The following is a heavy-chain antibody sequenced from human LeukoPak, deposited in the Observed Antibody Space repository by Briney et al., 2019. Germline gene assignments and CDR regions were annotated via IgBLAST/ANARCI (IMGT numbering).Heavy chain of an antibody. J-gene: IGHJ4*02. CDR1: GDSISSGGHY. V-gene: IGHV4-31*03. CDR3: TRDTTMVRGVRYFDY. CDR2: ITDSGSP. D-gene: IGHD3-10*01. Sequence: PSQTLSLTCTVSGDSISSGGHYWSWIRHLPGKGLEWIGHITDSGSPYYNPSLESRITTSIDTSKNQFSLKLRSVTAADTAIYLCTRDTTMVRGVRYFDYWGQGTLVTVSS.